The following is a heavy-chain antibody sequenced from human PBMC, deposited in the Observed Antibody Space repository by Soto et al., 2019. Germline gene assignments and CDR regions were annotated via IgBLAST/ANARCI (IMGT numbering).Heavy chain of an antibody. CDR3: ARGLRSWVLRAFDI. D-gene: IGHD6-6*01. CDR1: GFTFSSYW. CDR2: IKQDGSEK. J-gene: IGHJ3*02. Sequence: GGSLRLSCAASGFTFSSYWMSWVRQAPGKGLEWVANIKQDGSEKYYVDSVKGRFTISRDNAKNSLYLQMNSLRAEDTAVYYCARGLRSWVLRAFDIWGQGTMVTVAS. V-gene: IGHV3-7*01.